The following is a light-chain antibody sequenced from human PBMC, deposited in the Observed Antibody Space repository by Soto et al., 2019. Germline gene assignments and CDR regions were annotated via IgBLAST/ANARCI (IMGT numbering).Light chain of an antibody. CDR1: QSVSSN. CDR2: STS. J-gene: IGKJ5*01. V-gene: IGKV3-15*01. Sequence: EIVMTQSPATLSVSPGERATLSCRASQSVSSNLACYQQKPGQAPRLLIYSTSTRAPDIPARFSASGSGTEFTLTISSLQSEDSAVYFCQQYNNGPPDTFGQGTRLEIK. CDR3: QQYNNGPPDT.